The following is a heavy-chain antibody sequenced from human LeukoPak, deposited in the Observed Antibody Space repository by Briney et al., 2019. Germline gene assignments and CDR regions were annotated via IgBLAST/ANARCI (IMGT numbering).Heavy chain of an antibody. D-gene: IGHD3-9*01. Sequence: ASVKVSCKASGYTFTGYYMHWVRQAPGQGLEWMGWINPNSGGTNYAQKFQGRVTMTRDTSISTAYMELSRLRSDDTAVYYCARLVRQTPYYYYMDVWGKGTTVTVSS. CDR3: ARLVRQTPYYYYMDV. J-gene: IGHJ6*03. CDR2: INPNSGGT. V-gene: IGHV1-2*02. CDR1: GYTFTGYY.